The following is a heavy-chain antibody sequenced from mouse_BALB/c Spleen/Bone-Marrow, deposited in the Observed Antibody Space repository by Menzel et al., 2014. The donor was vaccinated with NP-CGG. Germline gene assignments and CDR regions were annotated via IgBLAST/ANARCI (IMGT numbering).Heavy chain of an antibody. V-gene: IGHV1S56*01. CDR1: GYTFTTYF. CDR2: IYPGNINI. CDR3: ARGDYYRSVMDY. Sequence: LQESGPELVRPGASMRVSCKASGYTFTTYFIHWVKQRPGQGLEWIGWIYPGNINIKYNENFKDKVTLTADKSSSTGHMQVSSLTSEDSAVYFWARGDYYRSVMDYWGQGTPGTGTS. D-gene: IGHD2-14*01. J-gene: IGHJ4*01.